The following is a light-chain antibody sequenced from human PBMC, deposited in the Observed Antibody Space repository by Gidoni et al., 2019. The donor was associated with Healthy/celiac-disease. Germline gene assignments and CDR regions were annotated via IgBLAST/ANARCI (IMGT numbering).Light chain of an antibody. CDR1: QSISSY. Sequence: IQMTQSPSSLSASVGDRVTITCRASQSISSYLNWYQQKPGKAPKLLIYAASSLQSGVPSSFSGSGSGTDFTLTISSLQPEDFATYYCQQSYSTPARTVGQGTKVEIK. J-gene: IGKJ1*01. CDR2: AAS. V-gene: IGKV1-39*01. CDR3: QQSYSTPART.